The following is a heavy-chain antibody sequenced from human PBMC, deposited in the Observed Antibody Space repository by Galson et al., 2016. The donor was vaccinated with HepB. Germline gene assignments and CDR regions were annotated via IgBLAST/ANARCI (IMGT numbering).Heavy chain of an antibody. J-gene: IGHJ4*02. CDR3: VRDSAAAWGFFDH. CDR2: IYAGGST. CDR1: GFSVSSSY. Sequence: SLRLSCAVSGFSVSSSYMTWVRQAPGKGLEWVSFIYAGGSTYYGDSEKGRFTISRDNSKNTLYLQMNSLRVEDTAVYYCVRDSAAAWGFFDHWGQGSLVTVSS. D-gene: IGHD6-13*01. V-gene: IGHV3-53*01.